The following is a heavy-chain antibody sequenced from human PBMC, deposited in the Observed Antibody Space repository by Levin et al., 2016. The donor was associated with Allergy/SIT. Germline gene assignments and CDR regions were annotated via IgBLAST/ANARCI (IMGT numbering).Heavy chain of an antibody. CDR1: GFTFSSYS. Sequence: GESLKISCAASGFTFSSYSMNWVRQAPGKGLEWVSSISSSSSYIYYADSVKGRFTISRDNAKNSLYLQMNSLRAEDTAVYYCARVEDDFWSGYWGIDYWGQGTLVTVSS. J-gene: IGHJ4*02. CDR3: ARVEDDFWSGYWGIDY. CDR2: ISSSSSYI. D-gene: IGHD3-3*01. V-gene: IGHV3-21*01.